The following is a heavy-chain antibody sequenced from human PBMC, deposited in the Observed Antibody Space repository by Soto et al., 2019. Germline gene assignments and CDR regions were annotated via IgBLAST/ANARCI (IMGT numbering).Heavy chain of an antibody. CDR2: VSYSGST. CDR3: ARNAGSTTFNRNYDYFDY. D-gene: IGHD1-7*01. Sequence: PSETLSLTCTVSADSIRSSYWSWIRQSPGRALEWIGYVSYSGSTNYNPSLKSRVAMSVDTSKNQVSLRLSSVTSADTAMHYCARNAGSTTFNRNYDYFDYWGQGTLVTVSS. J-gene: IGHJ4*02. V-gene: IGHV4-59*01. CDR1: ADSIRSSY.